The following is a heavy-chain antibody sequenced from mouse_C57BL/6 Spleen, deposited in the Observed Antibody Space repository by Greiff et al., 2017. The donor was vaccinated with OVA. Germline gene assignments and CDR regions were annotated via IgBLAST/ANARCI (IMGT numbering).Heavy chain of an antibody. J-gene: IGHJ4*01. CDR1: GFTFSSYG. V-gene: IGHV5-6*02. Sequence: VKLVESGGDLVKPGGSLKLSCAASGFTFSSYGMSWVRQTPDKRLEWVATISSGGSYTYYPDSVKGRFTISRDNAKNTLYLQMSSLKSEDTAMYYCGYYGSSPQYAMDYWGQGTSVTVSS. CDR3: GYYGSSPQYAMDY. CDR2: ISSGGSYT. D-gene: IGHD1-1*01.